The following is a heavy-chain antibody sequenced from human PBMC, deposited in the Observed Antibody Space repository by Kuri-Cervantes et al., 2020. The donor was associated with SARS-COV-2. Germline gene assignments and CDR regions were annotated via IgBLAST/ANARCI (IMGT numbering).Heavy chain of an antibody. Sequence: GGCLRLSCAASGFTFSSYGMHWVRQAPGKGLEWVAVISHDGTTQNYADSLKGLFTISRDNSKNALYLELNSLRAEDTAVYYCARDGSPRVWNGYYMDYWGQGTLVTVSS. CDR2: ISHDGTTQ. CDR3: ARDGSPRVWNGYYMDY. J-gene: IGHJ4*02. CDR1: GFTFSSYG. V-gene: IGHV3-30*03. D-gene: IGHD3-3*01.